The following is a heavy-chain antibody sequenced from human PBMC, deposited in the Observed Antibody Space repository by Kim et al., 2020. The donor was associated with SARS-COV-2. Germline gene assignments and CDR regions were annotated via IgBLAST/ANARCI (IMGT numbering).Heavy chain of an antibody. CDR3: ARVADCSGGRCYFADY. V-gene: IGHV4-34*01. D-gene: IGHD2-15*01. CDR1: GGSFSGYY. J-gene: IGHJ4*02. CDR2: INHSGST. Sequence: SETLSLTCAVYGGSFSGYYWSWIRQPPGKGLEWIGEINHSGSTNYNPSLKSRVTISVDTSTNQFSLKLSSVSAADTTVYYCARVADCSGGRCYFADYWGQGTVDTVSS.